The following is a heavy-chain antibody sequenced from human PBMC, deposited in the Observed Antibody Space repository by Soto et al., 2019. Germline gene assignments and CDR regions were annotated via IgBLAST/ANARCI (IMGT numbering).Heavy chain of an antibody. CDR2: IYYSGST. J-gene: IGHJ4*02. CDR1: GGPISRYY. Sequence: SDTLLLTFTVSGGPISRYYWSWIRQPPGKGLEWIGYIYYSGSTNYNPSLKSRVTISVDTSKNQFSLKLSSVTAADTAVYYCARFWSGYSGYEEYYFDYWGQGTLVTVSS. V-gene: IGHV4-59*08. CDR3: ARFWSGYSGYEEYYFDY. D-gene: IGHD5-12*01.